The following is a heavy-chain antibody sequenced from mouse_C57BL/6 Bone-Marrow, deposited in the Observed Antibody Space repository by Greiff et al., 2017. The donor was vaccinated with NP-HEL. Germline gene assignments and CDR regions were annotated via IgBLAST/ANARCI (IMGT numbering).Heavy chain of an antibody. CDR1: GYTFTSYG. J-gene: IGHJ2*01. Sequence: VQRVESGAELARPGASVKLSCKASGYTFTSYGISWVKQRTGQGLEWIGEIYPRSGNTYYNEKFKGKATLTADKSSSTAYMELRSLTSEDSAVYFCASYYYDYWGQGTTLTVSS. V-gene: IGHV1-81*01. CDR3: ASYYYDY. D-gene: IGHD1-1*01. CDR2: IYPRSGNT.